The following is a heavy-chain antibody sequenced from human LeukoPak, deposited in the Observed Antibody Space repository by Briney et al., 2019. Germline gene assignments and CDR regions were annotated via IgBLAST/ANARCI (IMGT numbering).Heavy chain of an antibody. J-gene: IGHJ1*01. CDR1: GFTFSSYW. CDR3: ARPLYGDFAKYFQR. D-gene: IGHD4-17*01. Sequence: GGSLRLSCAASGFTFSSYWMHWVRQAPGKGLVWVSHINKDGSSTSYADSVKGRLTISRDNAKNTLYLQMSSLRAEDTALYYCARPLYGDFAKYFQRWGQGTLVTVSS. CDR2: INKDGSST. V-gene: IGHV3-74*01.